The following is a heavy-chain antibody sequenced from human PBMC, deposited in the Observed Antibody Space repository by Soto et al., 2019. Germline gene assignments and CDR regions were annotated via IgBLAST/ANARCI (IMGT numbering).Heavy chain of an antibody. CDR1: GGTFSSYA. J-gene: IGHJ3*02. D-gene: IGHD3-3*02. Sequence: QVQLVQSGAEVKKPGSSVKVSCKASGGTFSSYAISWVRQAPGQGLEWMGGIIPIFGTANYAQKFQGRVTITADESTSTAYMELSSLRSEDTAVYYLAREAVSQKAVSNHDAFDICGQGTMVTVSS. CDR2: IIPIFGTA. V-gene: IGHV1-69*01. CDR3: AREAVSQKAVSNHDAFDI.